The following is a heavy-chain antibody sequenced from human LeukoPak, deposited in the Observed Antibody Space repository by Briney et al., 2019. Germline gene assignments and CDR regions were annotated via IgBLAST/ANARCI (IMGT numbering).Heavy chain of an antibody. Sequence: PSETLSLTCIVSGGSISSYYWSWIRRPPGKGLEWIGYIYYSGSTNYNPSLKSRVTISVGTSKNQFSLKLISVTSADTAVYYCARSYSSGFFDYWGQGTLVTVSS. V-gene: IGHV4-59*01. D-gene: IGHD6-25*01. J-gene: IGHJ4*02. CDR3: ARSYSSGFFDY. CDR1: GGSISSYY. CDR2: IYYSGST.